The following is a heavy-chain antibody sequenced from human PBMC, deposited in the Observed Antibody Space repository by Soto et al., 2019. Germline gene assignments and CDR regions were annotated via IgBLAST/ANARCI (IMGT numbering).Heavy chain of an antibody. V-gene: IGHV1-8*01. J-gene: IGHJ5*02. CDR3: ARGLSTHYYDSSGDWFDP. D-gene: IGHD3-22*01. CDR2: MNTNSGNT. CDR1: GYTFTSYD. Sequence: QVQLVQSGAEVKKPGASVKVSCKASGYTFTSYDINWVRQATGQGLEWMGWMNTNSGNTGYAQKFQGRVTMTRNTSISTAYMELSSLRSEDTAVYYCARGLSTHYYDSSGDWFDPWGQGTLVTVSS.